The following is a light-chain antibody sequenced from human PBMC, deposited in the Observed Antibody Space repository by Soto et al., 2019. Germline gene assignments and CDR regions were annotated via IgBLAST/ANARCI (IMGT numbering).Light chain of an antibody. Sequence: IVLIQSPGTLSLSTGQRATLSCRASQSVSSSYLAWCQQKPSQAPRLLIYGASSRATGIPDRFSGSGSGTDFILIISRLEPEDFAVYYCQQYDSSPRTFGQGTKVDI. CDR2: GAS. CDR3: QQYDSSPRT. CDR1: QSVSSSY. J-gene: IGKJ1*01. V-gene: IGKV3-20*01.